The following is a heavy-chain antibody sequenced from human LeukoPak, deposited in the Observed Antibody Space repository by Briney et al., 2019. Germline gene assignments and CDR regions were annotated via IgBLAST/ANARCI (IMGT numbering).Heavy chain of an antibody. CDR1: GFTVSSNY. V-gene: IGHV3-53*01. Sequence: QPGGSLRLSCAASGFTVSSNYMSWVRQAPGKGLEWVSVIYSGGSTYYADSVKGRFTISRDNSKNTLYLQMNSLRAEDTAVYYCASTVVRNYFDYWGQGTLVTVSS. J-gene: IGHJ4*02. D-gene: IGHD4-23*01. CDR2: IYSGGST. CDR3: ASTVVRNYFDY.